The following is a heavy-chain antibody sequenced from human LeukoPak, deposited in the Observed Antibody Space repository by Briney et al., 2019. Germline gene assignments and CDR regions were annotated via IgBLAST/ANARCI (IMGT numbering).Heavy chain of an antibody. J-gene: IGHJ6*02. CDR1: GGSFSGYY. D-gene: IGHD4-11*01. V-gene: IGHV4-34*01. CDR3: ARGLGFRYSYYYYGMDV. Sequence: SETLSLTCAVYGGSFSGYYWSWIRQPPGKGLEWIGEINHSGSTNYNPSLKSRVTISVDTSENQFSLKLSSVTAADTAVYYCARGLGFRYSYYYYGMDVWGQGTTVTVSS. CDR2: INHSGST.